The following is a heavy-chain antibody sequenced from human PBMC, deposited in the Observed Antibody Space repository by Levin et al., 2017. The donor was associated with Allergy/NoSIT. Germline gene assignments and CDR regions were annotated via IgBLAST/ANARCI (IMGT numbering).Heavy chain of an antibody. CDR1: GFTFSHYW. CDR2: INNDGSTT. J-gene: IGHJ5*02. Sequence: RGESLKISCAASGFTFSHYWMHWVRQAPGKGLVWISRINNDGSTTNYADSVKGRFTISRDNAKNTLYLQMNSLRAEDTALYYCVSGGAWGQGTLVTVSS. CDR3: VSGGA. D-gene: IGHD1-26*01. V-gene: IGHV3-74*01.